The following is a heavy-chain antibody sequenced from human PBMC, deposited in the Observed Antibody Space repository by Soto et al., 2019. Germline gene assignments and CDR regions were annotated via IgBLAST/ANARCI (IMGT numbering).Heavy chain of an antibody. J-gene: IGHJ4*02. CDR1: GGSISSFY. D-gene: IGHD6-19*01. CDR3: ARGRHWLDY. Sequence: QVQLQESGPGLVKPSETVSLTCTVSGGSISSFYWGWIRQPPGKGLEWIGYIYYTGSTNYNPSLKSPVTISVDTSKNQSSLKLSSVTAADTAVYYCARGRHWLDYWGQGTLVTVSS. V-gene: IGHV4-59*01. CDR2: IYYTGST.